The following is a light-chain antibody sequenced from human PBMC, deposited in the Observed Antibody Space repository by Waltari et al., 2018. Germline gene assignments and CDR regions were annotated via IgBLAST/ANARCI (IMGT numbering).Light chain of an antibody. CDR2: TSN. CDR3: VSWDDSLNGWV. J-gene: IGLJ3*02. V-gene: IGLV1-44*01. CDR1: NSNIGTNN. Sequence: QSVLTQPPSTSGTPGQRVSISCSGTNSNIGTNNVHWYQQVPGTAPKLLISTSNPRPSGVPDRFSGSQSGNSASLAITGLQPEDEGDYYCVSWDDSLNGWVFGGGTKLTVL.